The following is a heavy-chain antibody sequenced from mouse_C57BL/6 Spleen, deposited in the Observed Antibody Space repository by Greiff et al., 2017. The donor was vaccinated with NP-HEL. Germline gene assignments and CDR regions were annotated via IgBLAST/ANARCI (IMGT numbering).Heavy chain of an antibody. D-gene: IGHD3-3*01. Sequence: QVQLQQSGAELVKPGASVKISCKASGYAFSSYWMNWVKQRPGKGLEWIGQIYPGDGDTNYNGKFKGKATLTADKSSSTAYMQLSSLTSEDSAVYFCAREGTDYYAMDYWGQGTSVTVSS. V-gene: IGHV1-80*01. CDR3: AREGTDYYAMDY. CDR2: IYPGDGDT. CDR1: GYAFSSYW. J-gene: IGHJ4*01.